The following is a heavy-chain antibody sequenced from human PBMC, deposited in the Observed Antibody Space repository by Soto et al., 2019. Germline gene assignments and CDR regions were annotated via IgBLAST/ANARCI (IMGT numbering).Heavy chain of an antibody. CDR1: GYTFTTYG. J-gene: IGHJ5*02. CDR2: ISTYNGNT. D-gene: IGHD6-6*01. V-gene: IGHV1-18*01. Sequence: GASVKVSCKASGYTFTTYGLSWVRQAPGQGLEWVGWISTYNGNTNYAQKFQDRVTMTTDTSTSTVYMELRSLRSDDTAVYYCARDSVSSSGNWFDPWGQGTLVTVSS. CDR3: ARDSVSSSGNWFDP.